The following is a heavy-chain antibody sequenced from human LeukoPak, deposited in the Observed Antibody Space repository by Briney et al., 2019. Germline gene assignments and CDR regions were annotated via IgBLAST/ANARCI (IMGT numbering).Heavy chain of an antibody. V-gene: IGHV3-48*01. CDR3: LCLWFGKGVY. CDR2: ISSSSSST. D-gene: IGHD3-10*01. J-gene: IGHJ4*02. CDR1: GFTFSTSS. Sequence: PGGSLRLSCAASGFTFSTSSMNWVRQAPGKGLEWVSYISSSSSSTYYADSVKGRFTVSRDNAKNSLFLQMNSLRAEDTAVYYCLCLWFGKGVYWGRGTLVTVSS.